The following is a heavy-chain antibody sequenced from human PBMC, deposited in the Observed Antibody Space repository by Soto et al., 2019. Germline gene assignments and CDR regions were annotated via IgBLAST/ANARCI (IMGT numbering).Heavy chain of an antibody. D-gene: IGHD4-4*01. CDR2: ISYDGSHK. CDR1: GFTFRNYG. Sequence: QVQLVESGGGVVQPGRSLRLSCAASGFTFRNYGMHWVRQAPGKGRVWVTVISYDGSHKYYADSVKGRFTISRDNSKNTVYLEMNSLRDEDTAVYYCAKRRGDHSNYSWGIDVWGQGTTATVSS. V-gene: IGHV3-30*18. J-gene: IGHJ6*02. CDR3: AKRRGDHSNYSWGIDV.